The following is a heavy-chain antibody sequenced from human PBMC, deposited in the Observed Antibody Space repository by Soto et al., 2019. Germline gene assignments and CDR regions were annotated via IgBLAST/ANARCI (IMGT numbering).Heavy chain of an antibody. D-gene: IGHD2-15*01. CDR1: GGSFSGYY. J-gene: IGHJ4*02. CDR3: ARGGEKDIVVVVAADYFDY. V-gene: IGHV4-34*01. Sequence: PSETLSLTCAVYGGSFSGYYWSGIRQPPGKGLEWIGEINHSGSTNYNPSLKSRVTISVDTSKNQFSLKLSSVTAADAAVYYCARGGEKDIVVVVAADYFDYWGQGTLVTVSS. CDR2: INHSGST.